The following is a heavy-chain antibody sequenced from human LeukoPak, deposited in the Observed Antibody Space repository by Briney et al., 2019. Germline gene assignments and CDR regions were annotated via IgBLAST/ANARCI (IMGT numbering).Heavy chain of an antibody. J-gene: IGHJ5*02. CDR3: ARGGYYGSGNDFRFDP. CDR1: GGSISSYY. Sequence: SETLSLTCTVSGGSISSYYWSWIRQPPGKGLEWIGYIYYSGSTNYKPSLKSRVTISVDTSKSQFSLKLSSVTAADTAVYYCARGGYYGSGNDFRFDPWGQGTLVTVSS. CDR2: IYYSGST. V-gene: IGHV4-59*01. D-gene: IGHD3-10*01.